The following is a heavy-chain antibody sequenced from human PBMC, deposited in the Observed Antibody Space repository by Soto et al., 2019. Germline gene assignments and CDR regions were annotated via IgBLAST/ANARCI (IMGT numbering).Heavy chain of an antibody. J-gene: IGHJ4*02. CDR1: GGSISSSSW. D-gene: IGHD1-7*01. CDR2: IFESGAT. V-gene: IGHV4-4*02. Sequence: QVQLQESCPGLVKPSGTLSLTCAVSGGSISSSSWWTWVRQSPGKFLEWIGEIFESGATNYNPSLKSRRTMSVDKSTNLFSLNLSSLTAADTAVYFCTTSHAGELNNWGQGTLVTVS. CDR3: TTSHAGELNN.